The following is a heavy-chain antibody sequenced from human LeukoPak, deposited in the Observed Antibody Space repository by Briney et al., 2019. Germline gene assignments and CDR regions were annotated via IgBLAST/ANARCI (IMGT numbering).Heavy chain of an antibody. Sequence: AGGSLRLSCAASGFSFSDAWMNWVRQAPGKGLEWVSAISGSGGGTYYADSVKGRFTISRDNSKNTLYLQMNSLRAEDTAVYSCAKPGPGRVYNWFDPWGQGTLVTVSS. D-gene: IGHD3-10*01. J-gene: IGHJ5*02. V-gene: IGHV3-23*01. CDR2: ISGSGGGT. CDR3: AKPGPGRVYNWFDP. CDR1: GFSFSDAW.